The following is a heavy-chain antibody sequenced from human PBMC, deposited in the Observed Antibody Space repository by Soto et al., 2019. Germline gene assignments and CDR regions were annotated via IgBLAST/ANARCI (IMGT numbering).Heavy chain of an antibody. Sequence: GASVKVSCKASGYTFTSYAMHWVRQAPGQRLEWMGWINAGNGNTKYSQKFQGRVTITRDTSASTAYTELSSLRSEDTAVYYCARDSLFTIFGVVPEHYYYMDVWGKGTTVTVSS. CDR2: INAGNGNT. D-gene: IGHD3-3*01. V-gene: IGHV1-3*01. J-gene: IGHJ6*03. CDR1: GYTFTSYA. CDR3: ARDSLFTIFGVVPEHYYYMDV.